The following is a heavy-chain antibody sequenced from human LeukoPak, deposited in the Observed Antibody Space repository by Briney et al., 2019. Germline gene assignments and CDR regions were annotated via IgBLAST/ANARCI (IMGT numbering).Heavy chain of an antibody. J-gene: IGHJ3*02. CDR3: ARARSGNPLGAFDI. Sequence: GASVKVSCKASGYTFTGYYMHWVRQAPGQGLEWMGWINPNSGGTNYAQKFQGRVTMTRDTSISTAYMELSRLRSDDTAVYYCARARSGNPLGAFDIWGQGTMVTVSS. CDR2: INPNSGGT. D-gene: IGHD1-26*01. CDR1: GYTFTGYY. V-gene: IGHV1-2*02.